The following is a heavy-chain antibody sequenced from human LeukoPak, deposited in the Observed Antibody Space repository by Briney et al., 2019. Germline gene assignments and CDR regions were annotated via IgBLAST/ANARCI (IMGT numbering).Heavy chain of an antibody. CDR2: ISWNSGSI. Sequence: PGRSLRLSCAASGFTFDDYAMHWVRQAPGKGLEWVSGISWNSGSIGYADSVKGRFTISRDNAKNSLYLQMNNLRAEDTALYYCAKGYDSSGYYVDYWGQGTLVTVSS. D-gene: IGHD3-22*01. CDR1: GFTFDDYA. J-gene: IGHJ4*02. V-gene: IGHV3-9*01. CDR3: AKGYDSSGYYVDY.